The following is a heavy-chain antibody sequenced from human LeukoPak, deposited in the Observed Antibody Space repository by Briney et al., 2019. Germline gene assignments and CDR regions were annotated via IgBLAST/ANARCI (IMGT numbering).Heavy chain of an antibody. J-gene: IGHJ6*02. V-gene: IGHV3-21*01. D-gene: IGHD1-7*01. CDR1: GFTFGSYS. CDR2: IISSRSYI. Sequence: GGSMRLSCAASGFTFGSYSMNWVRQAPGEGLEWVSSIISSRSYIFYADSVKGRFTNSRDNAKNSLYLQMNSLRAEDTAVYYCARDWGWNSNYYYYGMDVWGQGTTVTVSS. CDR3: ARDWGWNSNYYYYGMDV.